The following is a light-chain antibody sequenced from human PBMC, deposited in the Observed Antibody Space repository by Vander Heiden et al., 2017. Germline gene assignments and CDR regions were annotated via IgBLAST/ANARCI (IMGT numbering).Light chain of an antibody. CDR2: GAS. Sequence: EIVLTQSPATLSLSPGERATLSCRASQSVSSSYLAWYQQKPGQAPRLLIYGASSRATGIPDRFSGSGSGTDFTLTISRLEPEDFAVDYCQQYGSERWTFGQGTKVEIK. V-gene: IGKV3-20*01. CDR3: QQYGSERWT. J-gene: IGKJ1*01. CDR1: QSVSSSY.